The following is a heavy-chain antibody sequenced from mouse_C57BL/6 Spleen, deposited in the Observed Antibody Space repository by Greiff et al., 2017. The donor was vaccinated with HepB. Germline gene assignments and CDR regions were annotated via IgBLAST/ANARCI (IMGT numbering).Heavy chain of an antibody. CDR3: ARSPDGYWYFDV. CDR1: GYTFTSYW. V-gene: IGHV1-59*01. J-gene: IGHJ1*03. Sequence: VKLQQPGAELVRPGTSVKLSCKASGYTFTSYWMHWVKQRPGQGLEWIGVIDPSDSYTNYNQKFKGKATLTVDTSSSTAYMQLSSLTSEDSAVYYCARSPDGYWYFDVWGTGTTVTVSS. D-gene: IGHD2-3*01. CDR2: IDPSDSYT.